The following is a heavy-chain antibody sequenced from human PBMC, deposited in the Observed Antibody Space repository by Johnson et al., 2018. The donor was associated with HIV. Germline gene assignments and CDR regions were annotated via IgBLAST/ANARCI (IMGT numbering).Heavy chain of an antibody. J-gene: IGHJ3*02. Sequence: QVQLVESGGGVVQPGGSLRLSCAASGFTFSNYGMYWVRQAPGKGLEWVAFIRYDESNEYYADSVKGRFIISRDNSKNTLYLEMNSLRAEDTAVYYCARDHSGYDSVTAAFDIWGQGTMVTVSS. CDR3: ARDHSGYDSVTAAFDI. V-gene: IGHV3-30*02. CDR1: GFTFSNYG. CDR2: IRYDESNE. D-gene: IGHD5-12*01.